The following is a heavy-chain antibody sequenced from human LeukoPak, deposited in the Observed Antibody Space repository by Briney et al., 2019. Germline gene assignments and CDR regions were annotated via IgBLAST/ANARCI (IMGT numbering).Heavy chain of an antibody. CDR2: FDPEDGET. J-gene: IGHJ6*04. CDR3: ATDQRMVVAALSAPGPLDYYYYGMDV. Sequence: ASVKVSCKVSGYTLTELSMHWVRQAPGKGLEWMGGFDPEDGETIYAQKFQGRVTMTEDTSTDTAYMELSSLRSEDTAVYYCATDQRMVVAALSAPGPLDYYYYGMDVWGKGTKVTVSS. V-gene: IGHV1-24*01. CDR1: GYTLTELS. D-gene: IGHD2-15*01.